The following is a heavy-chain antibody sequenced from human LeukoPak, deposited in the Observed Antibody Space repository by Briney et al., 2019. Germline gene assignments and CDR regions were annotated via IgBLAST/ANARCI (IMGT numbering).Heavy chain of an antibody. CDR2: IYSGGST. CDR1: GFTVSSNY. Sequence: GGSLRLSCAASGFTVSSNYMSWVRQAPGKGLEWVSVIYSGGSTYYADSVGGRFTISRDNSKNTLYLQMNSLRAEDTAVYYCARDKHSSGYHLDYWGQGTLVTVSS. CDR3: ARDKHSSGYHLDY. V-gene: IGHV3-53*01. J-gene: IGHJ4*02. D-gene: IGHD3-22*01.